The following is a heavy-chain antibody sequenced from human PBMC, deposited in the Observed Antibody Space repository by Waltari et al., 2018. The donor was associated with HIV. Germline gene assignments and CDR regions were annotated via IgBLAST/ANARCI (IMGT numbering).Heavy chain of an antibody. CDR2: VFPGDSDT. D-gene: IGHD3-10*01. CDR1: GYDFTSYW. CDR3: VRHWVARVSSGPFDI. Sequence: EVQLVQSGAEVKKTGESVKISCKASGYDFTSYWIGWVRQMPGKGLEWMGIVFPGDSDTIYSPSFRGQVTMSADKSINTAYLHWSTLKPSDTATYFCVRHWVARVSSGPFDIWGQGTLVTVSS. V-gene: IGHV5-51*01. J-gene: IGHJ3*02.